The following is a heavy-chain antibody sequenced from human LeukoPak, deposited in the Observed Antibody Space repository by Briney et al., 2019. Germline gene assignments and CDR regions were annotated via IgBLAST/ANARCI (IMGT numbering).Heavy chain of an antibody. CDR2: ISGSGGST. Sequence: GGSLRLSCAASGFTFSSYAMSWVRQAPGKGLEWVSAISGSGGSTYYADSVKGRFTISRDNSKSTLYLQMNSLRAEDTAVYYCAKDIRDYYDFWSGYYPLYYFDYWGQGTLVTVSS. V-gene: IGHV3-23*01. CDR3: AKDIRDYYDFWSGYYPLYYFDY. D-gene: IGHD3-3*01. CDR1: GFTFSSYA. J-gene: IGHJ4*02.